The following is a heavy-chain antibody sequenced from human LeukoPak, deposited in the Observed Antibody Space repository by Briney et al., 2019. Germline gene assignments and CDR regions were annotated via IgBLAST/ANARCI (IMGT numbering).Heavy chain of an antibody. CDR2: ISSSGSDI. V-gene: IGHV3-11*01. CDR1: GFTFSDYY. D-gene: IGHD1-14*01. CDR3: ARERNRYFDY. J-gene: IGHJ4*02. Sequence: GGSLRLSCAAAGFTFSDYYMSWIRHPPGEGLEWVSYISSSGSDIYYADSVRGRFTISRDNAKNSLYLQVNSLRAEDTAVYYCARERNRYFDYWGQGTLVTVSS.